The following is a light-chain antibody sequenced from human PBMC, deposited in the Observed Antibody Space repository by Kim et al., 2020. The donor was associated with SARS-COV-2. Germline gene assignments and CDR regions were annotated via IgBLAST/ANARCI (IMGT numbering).Light chain of an antibody. V-gene: IGLV2-14*03. CDR3: NSYRPSSPLVF. CDR1: RSDVGGYNY. CDR2: GVG. J-gene: IGLJ2*01. Sequence: QSALTQPASVSGSPGQSITISCTGTRSDVGGYNYVSWYQQHPGKAPKLLIYGVGNRPSGVSNRFSGSKSGNTASLTISGLQAEDEANYYCNSYRPSSPLVFFGGGTQLTVL.